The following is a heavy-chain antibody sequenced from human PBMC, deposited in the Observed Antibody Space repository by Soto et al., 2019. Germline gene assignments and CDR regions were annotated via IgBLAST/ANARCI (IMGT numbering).Heavy chain of an antibody. CDR1: GDSVSSNSAA. CDR3: SRDLVGATLDYYYYGMDV. D-gene: IGHD1-26*01. V-gene: IGHV6-1*01. J-gene: IGHJ6*02. CDR2: TYYRSKWYN. Sequence: QVQLQQSGPGLVKPSQTLSLTCAISGDSVSSNSAAWNWIRQSPSRGLDWLGRTYYRSKWYNDYAVSLKSRISTNPDTSKNQFSLHLNSVTPDDTAVYYCSRDLVGATLDYYYYGMDVWGQGSTVTASS.